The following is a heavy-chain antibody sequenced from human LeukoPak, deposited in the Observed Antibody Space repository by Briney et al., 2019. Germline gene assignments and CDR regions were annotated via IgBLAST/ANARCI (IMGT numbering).Heavy chain of an antibody. CDR3: ARDSSGSLDY. CDR1: GFSFGGYT. Sequence: GGSLRLSCAASGFSFGGYTMHWVRQAPGKGLEWVSLISWNGYSTSYGDSVKGRFTISRDNNKDSLYLQMNSLGTEDTALYYCARDSSGSLDYWGQGTLVTVSS. D-gene: IGHD1-26*01. V-gene: IGHV3-43*01. CDR2: ISWNGYST. J-gene: IGHJ4*02.